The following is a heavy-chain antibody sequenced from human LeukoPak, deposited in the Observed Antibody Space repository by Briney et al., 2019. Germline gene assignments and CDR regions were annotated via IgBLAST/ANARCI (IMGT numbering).Heavy chain of an antibody. CDR3: AKAPEYDSYYFDY. CDR1: GFTFSSYA. CDR2: ISGSGGTT. Sequence: PGGSLRLSCAASGFTFSSYAMSWVRQAPGKGLEWVSDISGSGGTTYYADSVKGRFTISRDNSKNTLYPQMNSLRAEDTAVYYCAKAPEYDSYYFDYWGQGTLVTVSS. J-gene: IGHJ4*02. V-gene: IGHV3-23*01. D-gene: IGHD6-6*01.